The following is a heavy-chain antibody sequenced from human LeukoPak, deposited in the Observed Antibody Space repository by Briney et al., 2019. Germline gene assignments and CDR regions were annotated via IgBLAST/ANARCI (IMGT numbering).Heavy chain of an antibody. V-gene: IGHV1-69*04. CDR3: ARDWSSGYDFYYDSSGYYWYFDL. D-gene: IGHD3-22*01. CDR2: IIPILGIA. CDR1: GGTFSSYT. Sequence: SVKVSCKASGGTFSSYTISWVRQAPGQGLEWMGRIIPILGIANYAQKFQGRVTITADKSTGTAYMELSSLRSEDTAVYYCARDWSSGYDFYYDSSGYYWYFDLWGRGTLVTVSS. J-gene: IGHJ2*01.